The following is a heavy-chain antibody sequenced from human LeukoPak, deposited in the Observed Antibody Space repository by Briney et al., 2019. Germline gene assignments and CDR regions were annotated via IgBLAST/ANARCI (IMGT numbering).Heavy chain of an antibody. V-gene: IGHV3-74*01. CDR3: ARVIGWDEPFDI. Sequence: GGSLRLSCSASGFTLSNYWMHWVRQAPGKGLVWVSRINTDGSSTNYADSVKGRFTVSRDNAKYTLYLQMNSLRAEDTAVYYCARVIGWDEPFDIWGQGTMVTVSS. CDR2: INTDGSST. D-gene: IGHD1-26*01. CDR1: GFTLSNYW. J-gene: IGHJ3*02.